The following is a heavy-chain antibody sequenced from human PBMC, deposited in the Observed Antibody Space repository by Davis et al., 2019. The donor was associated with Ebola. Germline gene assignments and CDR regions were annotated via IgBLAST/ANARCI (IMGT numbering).Heavy chain of an antibody. J-gene: IGHJ4*02. D-gene: IGHD4-17*01. Sequence: ASVKVSCKASGYTFTGYYMHWVRQAPGQGLEWVGWINPNSGGTNYAQKFRGRVTMTRDTSISTAYMELSRLTSDDTAVYYCARADGDYVHFDYWGQGILVTVSS. CDR2: INPNSGGT. CDR3: ARADGDYVHFDY. CDR1: GYTFTGYY. V-gene: IGHV1-2*02.